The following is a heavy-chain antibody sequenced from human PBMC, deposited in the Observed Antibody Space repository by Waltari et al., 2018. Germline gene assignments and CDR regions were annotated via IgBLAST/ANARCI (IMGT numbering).Heavy chain of an antibody. CDR1: GFTFSSYS. D-gene: IGHD3-10*01. CDR2: ISSSSSYI. J-gene: IGHJ4*02. Sequence: EVQLVESGGGLVKPGGSLRLSCAASGFTFSSYSMNWVRQAPGKGLEWVSSISSSSSYIYYADSVKGRFTISRDNAKNSLYLQMNSLRAEDTAVYYCARDPALLYYYGSGSLFDYWGQGTLVTVSS. V-gene: IGHV3-21*01. CDR3: ARDPALLYYYGSGSLFDY.